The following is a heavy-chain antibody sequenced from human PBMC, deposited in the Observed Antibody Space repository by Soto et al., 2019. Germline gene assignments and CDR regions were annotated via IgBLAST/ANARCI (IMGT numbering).Heavy chain of an antibody. CDR3: ARLTTVITNDYYHHCGMHV. CDR2: IIPIFGTA. CDR1: GGTFSSYA. J-gene: IGHJ6*02. V-gene: IGHV1-69*13. Sequence: SVKVSCKASGGTFSSYAISWVRQAPGQGLEWMGGIIPIFGTANYAQKFQGRVTITADESTSTAYMELSSLRSEDTAVYYCARLTTVITNDYYHHCGMHVWGQRTTATLYS. D-gene: IGHD4-17*01.